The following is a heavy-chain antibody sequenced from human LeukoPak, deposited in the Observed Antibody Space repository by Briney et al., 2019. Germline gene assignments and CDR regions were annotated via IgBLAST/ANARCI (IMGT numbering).Heavy chain of an antibody. CDR2: IKTDGSIT. J-gene: IGHJ4*02. D-gene: IGHD4-17*01. CDR3: AREDDYGDRSSFDY. CDR1: GFSFSVYW. Sequence: GGSLRPSCAASGFSFSVYWMHWVRQAPGKGPVWVSRIKTDGSITNYADSVKGRCTISTDNAKNTLYLQMNSLRAEDTAVYYCAREDDYGDRSSFDYWGQRTLVTVSS. V-gene: IGHV3-74*01.